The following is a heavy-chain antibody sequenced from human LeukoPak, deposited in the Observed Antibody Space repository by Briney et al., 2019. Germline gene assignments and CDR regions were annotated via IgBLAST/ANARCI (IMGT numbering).Heavy chain of an antibody. V-gene: IGHV4-59*08. J-gene: IGHJ4*02. CDR3: ARIGFSTGWYPYFDY. CDR1: GGSISSYY. Sequence: SETLSLTCTVSGGSISSYYWSWIRQPPGKGLEWIGYIYYSGSTNYNPSLKSRVTISVDTSKNQFSLKLSSVTAADTAVFYCARIGFSTGWYPYFDYWGQGTLVTVSS. D-gene: IGHD6-19*01. CDR2: IYYSGST.